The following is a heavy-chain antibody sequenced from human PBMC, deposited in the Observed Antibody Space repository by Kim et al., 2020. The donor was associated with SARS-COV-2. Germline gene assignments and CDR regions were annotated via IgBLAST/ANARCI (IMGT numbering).Heavy chain of an antibody. CDR1: GDGVSSNNAA. D-gene: IGHD3-10*01. J-gene: IGHJ6*02. CDR3: TRERALWFGELNYYHGMDV. V-gene: IGHV6-1*01. Sequence: SQTLSLTCALSGDGVSSNNAAWSWLRQSPSRGLEWLGRTHYRSKWYIEYSVSVKSRIIINADTSKNQFSLHLDSVTPEDTATYYCTRERALWFGELNYYHGMDVWGQGTTVTVSS. CDR2: THYRSKWYI.